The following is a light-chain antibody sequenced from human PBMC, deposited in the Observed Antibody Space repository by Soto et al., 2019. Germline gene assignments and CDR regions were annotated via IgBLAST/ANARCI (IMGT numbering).Light chain of an antibody. J-gene: IGKJ1*01. CDR3: QQYGGSMT. V-gene: IGKV3-20*01. CDR1: QSVSSNY. Sequence: EIVLTQSPGTLSLSPGERATLSCRASQSVSSNYLAWYQPQPGRAPRLLIYGASSRDTGIPDRFSGSGSGTDFTLTISSLEPEDFAVYYCQQYGGSMTFGQGTKVEIQ. CDR2: GAS.